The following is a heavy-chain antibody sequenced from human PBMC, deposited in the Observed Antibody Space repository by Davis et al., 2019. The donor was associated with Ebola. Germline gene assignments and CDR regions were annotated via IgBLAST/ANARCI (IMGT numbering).Heavy chain of an antibody. CDR2: ITSNGGST. D-gene: IGHD3-3*01. CDR3: SNAPTYYDFWSGTN. J-gene: IGHJ4*02. CDR1: GFTFTRYA. Sequence: PGGSLRLSCSASGFTFTRYAMHWVRQAPGKGLEYVSAITSNGGSTYYADPVKGRFTISRDNSKNTLYLQMSSLRAEDTAVYYCSNAPTYYDFWSGTNWGQGTLVTVSS. V-gene: IGHV3-64D*06.